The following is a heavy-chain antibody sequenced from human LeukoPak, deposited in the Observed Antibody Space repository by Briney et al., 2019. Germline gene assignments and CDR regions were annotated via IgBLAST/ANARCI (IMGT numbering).Heavy chain of an antibody. CDR3: AREYGSGSYTGIDY. CDR2: ISAYNGNT. D-gene: IGHD3-10*01. Sequence: ASVKVSCKASGYTFTSYGISWVRQAPGRGLEWMGWISAYNGNTHYAQKLQGRVTMTTDTSTNTGYMELRSLRSDDTAVYYCAREYGSGSYTGIDYWGQGTLVTVSS. CDR1: GYTFTSYG. J-gene: IGHJ4*02. V-gene: IGHV1-18*01.